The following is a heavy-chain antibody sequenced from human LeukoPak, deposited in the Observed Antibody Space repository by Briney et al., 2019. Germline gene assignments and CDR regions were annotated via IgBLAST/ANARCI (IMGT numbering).Heavy chain of an antibody. V-gene: IGHV1-18*01. CDR1: GYTFTSYG. CDR2: ISAYNGNT. CDR3: ARTLRFLEPFDY. J-gene: IGHJ4*02. Sequence: ASVKVSCKASGYTFTSYGISWVRQAPGQGLEWMGWISAYNGNTNYAQKLQGRVTMTRDTSISTAYMELSRLRSDDTAVYYCARTLRFLEPFDYWGQGTLVTVSS. D-gene: IGHD3-3*01.